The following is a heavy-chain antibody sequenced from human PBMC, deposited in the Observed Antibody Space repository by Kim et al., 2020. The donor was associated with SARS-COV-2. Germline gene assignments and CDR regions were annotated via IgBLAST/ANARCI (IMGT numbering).Heavy chain of an antibody. V-gene: IGHV4-31*03. Sequence: SETLSLTCTVSGGSISSGGYYWSWIRQHPGKGLEWIGYIYYSGSTYYNPSLKSRVTISVDTSKNQFSLKLSSVTAADTAVYYCARGGAAVAAPQDYNWFDPWGQGTLVTVSS. J-gene: IGHJ5*02. D-gene: IGHD2-15*01. CDR3: ARGGAAVAAPQDYNWFDP. CDR2: IYYSGST. CDR1: GGSISSGGYY.